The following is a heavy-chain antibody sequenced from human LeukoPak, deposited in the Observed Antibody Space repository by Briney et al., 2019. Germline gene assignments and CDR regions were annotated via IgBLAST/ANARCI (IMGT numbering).Heavy chain of an antibody. D-gene: IGHD6-6*01. CDR3: AREYSSSYYFDY. J-gene: IGHJ4*02. CDR1: GGTFSSYA. V-gene: IGHV1-69*05. Sequence: SVKVSCKASGGTFSSYAISWVRQAPGQGLVWMGRIIPIFGTANYAQKFQGRVTITTDESTSTAYMELSSLRSEDTAVYYCAREYSSSYYFDYWGQGTLVTVSS. CDR2: IIPIFGTA.